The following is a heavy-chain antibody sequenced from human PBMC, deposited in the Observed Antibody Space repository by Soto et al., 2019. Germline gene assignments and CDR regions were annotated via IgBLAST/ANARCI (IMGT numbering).Heavy chain of an antibody. CDR1: GYSFTSYW. CDR3: ASTSIAAASLYAFDS. V-gene: IGHV5-51*01. D-gene: IGHD6-13*01. CDR2: IYPGDSDT. Sequence: GESLKISCQGSGYSFTSYWIGWVRQMPGKGLEWMGIIYPGDSDTRYSPSFQGQVTISADKSISTAYLQWSSLKASDTAMYYCASTSIAAASLYAFDSWGQGTMVTVSS. J-gene: IGHJ3*02.